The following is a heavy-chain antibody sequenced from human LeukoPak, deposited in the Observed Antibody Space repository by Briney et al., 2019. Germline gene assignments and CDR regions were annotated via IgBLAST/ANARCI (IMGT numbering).Heavy chain of an antibody. CDR1: GFTFSSYW. CDR3: ARELIMTTVTINYYYYMDV. Sequence: GGSLRLSCAASGFTFSSYWMSWVRQAPGKGLEWVANIKQDGSEKYYVDSVKGRFTISRDNAKNSLYLQMNSLRAEDTAVYYCARELIMTTVTINYYYYMDVWGKRTTVTVSS. CDR2: IKQDGSEK. J-gene: IGHJ6*03. D-gene: IGHD4-17*01. V-gene: IGHV3-7*01.